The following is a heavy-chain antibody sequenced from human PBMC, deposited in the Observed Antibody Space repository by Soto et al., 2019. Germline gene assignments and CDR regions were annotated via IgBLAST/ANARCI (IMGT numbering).Heavy chain of an antibody. CDR2: IYYSHST. CDR3: ARAFYYAYFDY. D-gene: IGHD3-10*01. J-gene: IGHJ4*02. CDR1: GGSVSRGSYF. V-gene: IGHV4-61*01. Sequence: QVQLQESGPGLVKPSETLSLTCTVSGGSVSRGSYFWNWIRQPPGKGLEWIGYIYYSHSTNYNPSLKTRVTISVDTSQNRFSLKQSSVTAADTAVYYCARAFYYAYFDYWGQGTLVTVSS.